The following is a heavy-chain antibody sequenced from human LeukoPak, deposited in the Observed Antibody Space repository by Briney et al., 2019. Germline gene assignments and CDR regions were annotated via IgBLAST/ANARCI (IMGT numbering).Heavy chain of an antibody. CDR1: GGSISGSY. CDR3: VRHDSIDSNCNINWFGP. J-gene: IGHJ5*02. CDR2: IHYSGRT. D-gene: IGHD3-22*01. V-gene: IGHV4-39*01. Sequence: SETLSLTCSVSGGSISGSYWGWIRLPPGEGPEWIATIHYSGRTYYKPSLKSRVTISADTSKNQFILKLSSVTASDTAVYYCVRHDSIDSNCNINWFGPWGRGILVTVSS.